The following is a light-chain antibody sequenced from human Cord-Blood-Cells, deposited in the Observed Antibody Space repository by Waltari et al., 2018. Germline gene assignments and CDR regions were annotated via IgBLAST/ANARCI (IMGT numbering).Light chain of an antibody. CDR3: SSYTSSSTWV. CDR1: SSYVGGFNN. Sequence: QSALTQPASVSGSPGQSITISCTGTSSYVGGFNNVSWYQHHPGKAPKLMIYDVSKRPSGVSIRFSGSKSGNTASLTISGRQAEDEADYYCSSYTSSSTWVFGGGTKLTVL. V-gene: IGLV2-14*03. J-gene: IGLJ3*02. CDR2: DVS.